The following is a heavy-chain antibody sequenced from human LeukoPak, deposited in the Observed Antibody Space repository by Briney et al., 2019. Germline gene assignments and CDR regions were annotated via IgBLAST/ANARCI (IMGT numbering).Heavy chain of an antibody. V-gene: IGHV4-4*02. CDR3: ARAPRIYDSSGYNSPGVDY. J-gene: IGHJ4*02. CDR1: GGSISSSNW. CDR2: IYHSGST. Sequence: PSETLSLTCAVSGGSISSSNWWSWVRQPPGKGLEWIGEIYHSGSTNYNPSLKSRVTISVDKSKNQFSLNMGSVTAADTAVYYCARAPRIYDSSGYNSPGVDYWGQGTLVTVSS. D-gene: IGHD3-22*01.